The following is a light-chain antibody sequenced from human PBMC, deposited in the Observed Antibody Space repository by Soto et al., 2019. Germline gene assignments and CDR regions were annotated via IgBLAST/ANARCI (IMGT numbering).Light chain of an antibody. V-gene: IGLV1-40*01. J-gene: IGLJ2*01. CDR3: QSYDSSLSGVV. Sequence: SVLTPPPSVSGAPGQRVPISCPGSRSNIGAGYDVHWYQQLPGTAPKLLIYGNSNRPSGVPDRFSGSKSGTSASLAITGLQAEDEADYYCQSYDSSLSGVVFGGGTKLTVL. CDR2: GNS. CDR1: RSNIGAGYD.